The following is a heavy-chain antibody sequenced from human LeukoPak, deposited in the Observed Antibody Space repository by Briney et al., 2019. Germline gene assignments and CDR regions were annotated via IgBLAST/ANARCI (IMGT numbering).Heavy chain of an antibody. CDR3: ARDGQSYYGSGSYQGY. CDR2: IWTDGRTK. D-gene: IGHD3-10*01. CDR1: GFTFTSSG. Sequence: GPSPRPSCAAFGFTFTSSGMHWVRKPPGKGLEWVAVIWTDGRTKYYADSVKGRFTISRDNSKNTLYLQMNSLRAEDTAVYYCARDGQSYYGSGSYQGYWGQGTLVTVSS. V-gene: IGHV3-33*01. J-gene: IGHJ4*02.